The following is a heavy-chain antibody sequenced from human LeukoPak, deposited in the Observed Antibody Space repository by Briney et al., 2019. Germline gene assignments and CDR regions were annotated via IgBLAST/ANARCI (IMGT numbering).Heavy chain of an antibody. CDR1: GFTFSSYE. J-gene: IGHJ4*02. CDR2: ISSRDNTI. D-gene: IGHD2-2*01. CDR3: ARVSSSSLFDY. Sequence: GALRLSCAASGFTFSSYEMNWVRQAPGKGLEWVSYISSRDNTIYYADSVKGRFTISRDNSKSSLYLQMNSLRAEDTAVYYCARVSSSSLFDYWGQGTPVTVSS. V-gene: IGHV3-48*03.